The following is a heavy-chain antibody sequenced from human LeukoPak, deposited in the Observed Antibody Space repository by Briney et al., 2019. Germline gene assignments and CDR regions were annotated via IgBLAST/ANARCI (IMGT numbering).Heavy chain of an antibody. J-gene: IGHJ4*02. D-gene: IGHD3-22*01. CDR1: GFTFSSYG. V-gene: IGHV3-33*06. Sequence: GGSLRLSCAASGFTFSSYGMHWVRQAPGKGLEWVAVIWYDGSNKYYADSVKGRFTISRDNSKNTLYLQMNSLRAEDTAVYYCAKDLDVGSSSGYPDRDYWGQGTPVTVSS. CDR3: AKDLDVGSSSGYPDRDY. CDR2: IWYDGSNK.